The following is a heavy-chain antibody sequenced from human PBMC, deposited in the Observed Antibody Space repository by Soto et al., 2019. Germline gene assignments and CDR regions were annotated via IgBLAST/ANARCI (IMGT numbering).Heavy chain of an antibody. J-gene: IGHJ4*02. CDR1: GFTFSSYG. CDR2: ISYDGSNK. CDR3: AKGLRYFDWPLGYFDY. V-gene: IGHV3-30*18. Sequence: GGSLRLSCAASGFTFSSYGMHWFRQAPGKGLEWVAVISYDGSNKYYADSVKGRFTISRDNSKNTLYLQMNSLRAEDTAVYYCAKGLRYFDWPLGYFDYWGQGTLVTVSS. D-gene: IGHD3-9*01.